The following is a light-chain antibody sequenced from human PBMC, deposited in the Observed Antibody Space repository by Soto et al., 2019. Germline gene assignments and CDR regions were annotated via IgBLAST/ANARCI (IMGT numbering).Light chain of an antibody. CDR1: NSDIGLYNY. J-gene: IGLJ3*02. CDR3: SSYAMTSTGV. V-gene: IGLV2-14*01. CDR2: EVS. Sequence: QSVLTQPASVSGSPGQSITISCTGTNSDIGLYNYVSWFQQHPGKAPKLMIYEVSYRPSGVSNRFSGSKSGNTAFLTISGLQAEDEADYYCSSYAMTSTGVFGGGTKLTVL.